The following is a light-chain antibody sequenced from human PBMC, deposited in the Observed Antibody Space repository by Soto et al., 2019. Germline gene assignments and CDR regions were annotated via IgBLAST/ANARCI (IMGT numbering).Light chain of an antibody. V-gene: IGLV3-21*04. CDR3: QVWDSSREV. CDR2: YDS. CDR1: NIGSKS. Sequence: SYELTQPPSVSVAPGKTARITCGGNNIGSKSVHWYQQKPGQAPVLVIYYDSDRPSGIPERFSGSNSGNTATLTISRVEAGDEADYYCQVWDSSREVFGGGTKLTVL. J-gene: IGLJ2*01.